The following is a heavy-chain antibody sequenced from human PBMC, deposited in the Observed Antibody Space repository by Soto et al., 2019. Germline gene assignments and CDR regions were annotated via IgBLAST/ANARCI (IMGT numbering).Heavy chain of an antibody. D-gene: IGHD5-18*01. Sequence: XESLTISCKGSGYSFTSYWIGLVRQMPGKGLEWMGIIYPGDSDTRYSPSFQGQVTISADKSISTAYLQWSSLKASDTAMYYCARSERGYSYGRYYYGMDVWGQGTTVTVSS. CDR2: IYPGDSDT. CDR3: ARSERGYSYGRYYYGMDV. V-gene: IGHV5-51*01. CDR1: GYSFTSYW. J-gene: IGHJ6*02.